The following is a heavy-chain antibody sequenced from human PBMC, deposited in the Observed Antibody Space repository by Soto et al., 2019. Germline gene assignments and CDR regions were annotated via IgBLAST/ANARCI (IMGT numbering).Heavy chain of an antibody. D-gene: IGHD2-2*01. J-gene: IGHJ6*02. CDR3: ARAIEVVPPARNGMDV. CDR1: GFSFSSHW. CDR2: INPDGSST. V-gene: IGHV3-74*01. Sequence: GGSLRLSCAASGFSFSSHWMHWARQAPGKGPVWVSRINPDGSSTNYATSVKGRFTISRDNAKNTLYLQMDSLSAEDTAVYYCARAIEVVPPARNGMDVWGQGTTVTVSS.